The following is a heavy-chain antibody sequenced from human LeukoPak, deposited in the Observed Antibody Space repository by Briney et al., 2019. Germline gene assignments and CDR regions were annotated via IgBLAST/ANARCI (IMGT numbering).Heavy chain of an antibody. CDR2: INHSGST. Sequence: PSQTLSLTCTVSGGSISSGGYYWSWIRQPPGKGLEWIGEINHSGSTNYNPSLKSRVTISVDTSKNQLSLKLSSVTAADTAVYYCARGNYGGTFDYWGQGTLVTVSS. CDR1: GGSISSGGYY. J-gene: IGHJ4*02. V-gene: IGHV4-30-2*01. D-gene: IGHD4-23*01. CDR3: ARGNYGGTFDY.